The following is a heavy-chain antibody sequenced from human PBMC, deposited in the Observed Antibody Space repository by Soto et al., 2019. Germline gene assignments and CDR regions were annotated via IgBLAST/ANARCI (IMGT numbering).Heavy chain of an antibody. CDR3: TSQGGRGYDY. CDR2: IRNRTNNYAT. V-gene: IGHV3-73*02. Sequence: EVQVVESGGGLVQPGGSLKLSCAASGFPFSDSAVHWVRQASGKGLQWVGRIRNRTNNYATSYAAPVKGRFTISRDDSENTAYLQMNSLKTEDTALYYCTSQGGRGYDYWGQGTLVTVSS. D-gene: IGHD3-22*01. CDR1: GFPFSDSA. J-gene: IGHJ4*02.